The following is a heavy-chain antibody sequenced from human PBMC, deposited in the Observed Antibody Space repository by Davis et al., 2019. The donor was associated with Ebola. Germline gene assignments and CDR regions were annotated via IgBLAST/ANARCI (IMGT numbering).Heavy chain of an antibody. CDR3: ARWSILGQ. Sequence: GESLIISCAASGINFSSYSMNWVRQAPGKGLEWVAFISTGSFTIHYADSVKGRFTISRDNAKNSMFLQMNSLRDEDTAVYYCARWSILGQWGQGTLVTVSS. CDR1: GINFSSYS. J-gene: IGHJ4*02. D-gene: IGHD3-3*01. V-gene: IGHV3-48*02. CDR2: ISTGSFTI.